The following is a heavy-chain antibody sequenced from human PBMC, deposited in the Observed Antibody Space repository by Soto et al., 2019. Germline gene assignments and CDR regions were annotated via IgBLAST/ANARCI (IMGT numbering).Heavy chain of an antibody. V-gene: IGHV3-66*01. J-gene: IGHJ5*02. CDR3: ARDTYRFGEGDP. Sequence: GGSLRLSCAASGFTVSSNYMSWVRQAPGKGLEWVSVIYSGGSTYYADSVKGRFTISRDNSKNTLYLQMNSLRAEDTAAYYCARDTYRFGEGDPWGQGTLVTVSS. D-gene: IGHD3-10*01. CDR2: IYSGGST. CDR1: GFTVSSNY.